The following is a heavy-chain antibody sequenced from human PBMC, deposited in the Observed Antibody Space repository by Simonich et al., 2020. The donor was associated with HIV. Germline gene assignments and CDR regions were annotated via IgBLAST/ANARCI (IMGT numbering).Heavy chain of an antibody. J-gene: IGHJ4*02. Sequence: EVQLVESGGGLVQPGGSLRLSCAASGFTFSIYWMHWVGQDTGKGLVWVSRMTSDGSSTNDADSGKGRFTIARDNAKNTLFLQMNSLTAEDTAVYYCVREGGGGGFDFDYWGQGTLVTVSS. CDR1: GFTFSIYW. CDR2: MTSDGSST. CDR3: VREGGGGGFDFDY. V-gene: IGHV3-74*01. D-gene: IGHD5-12*01.